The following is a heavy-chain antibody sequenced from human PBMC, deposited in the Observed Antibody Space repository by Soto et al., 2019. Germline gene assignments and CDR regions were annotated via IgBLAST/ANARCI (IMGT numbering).Heavy chain of an antibody. CDR2: ILYDGSNK. Sequence: QVQLVESGGGVVQPGRSLRLSCAASGFTFSSYGMHWVRQAPGKGLEWVAVILYDGSNKYYADSVKGRFIISIDNSKNTLYLQMNRLRAEDTAVYYCEKDRRLRFLEWLSDPYFDYWGQGTLVTVSS. D-gene: IGHD3-3*01. V-gene: IGHV3-30*18. CDR1: GFTFSSYG. J-gene: IGHJ4*01. CDR3: EKDRRLRFLEWLSDPYFDY.